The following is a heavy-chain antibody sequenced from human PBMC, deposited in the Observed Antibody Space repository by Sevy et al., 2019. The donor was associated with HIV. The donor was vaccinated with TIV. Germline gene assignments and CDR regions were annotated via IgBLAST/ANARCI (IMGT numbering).Heavy chain of an antibody. J-gene: IGHJ5*02. CDR2: IYSGGTT. V-gene: IGHV3-66*02. CDR3: ARYITAAGSGWLDP. D-gene: IGHD6-13*01. Sequence: GGSLRLSCAASGFTVSSIYMSWVRQAPGKGLEWVSIIYSGGTTYYGDSVKGRFTISRDNSKNTLCLQMNSLRAEDTAVYYCARYITAAGSGWLDPWGQGTLVTVSS. CDR1: GFTVSSIY.